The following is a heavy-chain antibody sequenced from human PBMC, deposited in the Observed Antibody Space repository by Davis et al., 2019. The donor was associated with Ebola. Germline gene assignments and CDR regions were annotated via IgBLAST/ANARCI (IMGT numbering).Heavy chain of an antibody. CDR3: ARTLDNIVVVPAAIAGMDV. J-gene: IGHJ6*02. CDR1: GYRFTSHF. D-gene: IGHD2-2*02. CDR2: INPSGGST. V-gene: IGHV1-46*01. Sequence: ASVKVSCKTSGYRFTSHFIHWARQAPGQGLEWMGIINPSGGSTSYAQKFQGRVTITADESTSTAYMELSSLRSEDTAVYYCARTLDNIVVVPAAIAGMDVWGQGTTVTVSS.